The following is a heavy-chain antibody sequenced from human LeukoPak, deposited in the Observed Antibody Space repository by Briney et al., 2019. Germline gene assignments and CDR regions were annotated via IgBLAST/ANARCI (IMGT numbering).Heavy chain of an antibody. Sequence: SETLSLTSTVSGGSPSSYYSSWIRQPPGKGLELIGFIYYSGSTSYNPSLKSRVTISVDTSKSQFSLKLSSVIAADTAVYYCARRAYSSGFDYIDYWGGGTLVTVSS. D-gene: IGHD6-19*01. V-gene: IGHV4-59*08. CDR2: IYYSGST. J-gene: IGHJ4*02. CDR1: GGSPSSYY. CDR3: ARRAYSSGFDYIDY.